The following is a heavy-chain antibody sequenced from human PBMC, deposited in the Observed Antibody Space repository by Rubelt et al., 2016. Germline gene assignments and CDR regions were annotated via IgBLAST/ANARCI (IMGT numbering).Heavy chain of an antibody. CDR3: ARGKNWGNWFDP. V-gene: IGHV4-34*01. J-gene: IGHJ5*02. CDR1: GGSFSGYY. D-gene: IGHD3-16*01. Sequence: QVQLQQWGAGLLKPSETLSLTCAVYGGSFSGYYWSWIRQPPGKGLEWIGEINHSGSTNYNPSLKGRVTISGDTAKNQFSRKLSSVTAADTAVYYCARGKNWGNWFDPWGQGTLVTVSS. CDR2: INHSGST.